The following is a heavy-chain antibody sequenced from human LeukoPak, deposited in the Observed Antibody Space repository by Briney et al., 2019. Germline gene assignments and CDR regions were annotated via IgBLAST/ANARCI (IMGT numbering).Heavy chain of an antibody. J-gene: IGHJ4*02. CDR2: ISSRSTTI. V-gene: IGHV3-11*01. D-gene: IGHD6-19*01. CDR3: GKGSLAVAATPLDF. CDR1: GFDFSNSF. Sequence: GGSLRLSCTASGFDFSNSFMSWVRQAPGKGLEWISYISSRSTTIYYADSVKGRFTISRDNGKNTVYLQMNNLRVDDTAVFYCGKGSLAVAATPLDFWGQGTLVTVSP.